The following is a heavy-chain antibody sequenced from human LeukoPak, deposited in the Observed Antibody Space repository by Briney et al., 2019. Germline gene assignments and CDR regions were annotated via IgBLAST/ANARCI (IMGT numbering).Heavy chain of an antibody. J-gene: IGHJ3*02. Sequence: GESLKIPCYGSGYSFTSYWIGWVRQMPGKGLEWMGILYPGDSDTRYSPSFQGQVTISADKSISTAYLQWSSLKASDTAMYYCARAGGGDKGDGAFDIWGQGTMVTVSS. CDR2: LYPGDSDT. CDR3: ARAGGGDKGDGAFDI. V-gene: IGHV5-51*01. CDR1: GYSFTSYW. D-gene: IGHD2-21*02.